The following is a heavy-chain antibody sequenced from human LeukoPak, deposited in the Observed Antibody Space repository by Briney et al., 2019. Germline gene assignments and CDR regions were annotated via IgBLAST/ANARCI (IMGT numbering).Heavy chain of an antibody. CDR2: ISGSGGST. Sequence: GGSLRLSCAASGFTFNTYAMTWVRQAPGKGLEWVSAISGSGGSTYYADSVKGRFTISRDNSKNTLYLQMNSLRAEDTAVYYCAKAREITGDPWGQGTLVTVSS. CDR1: GFTFNTYA. CDR3: AKAREITGDP. V-gene: IGHV3-23*01. D-gene: IGHD1-14*01. J-gene: IGHJ5*02.